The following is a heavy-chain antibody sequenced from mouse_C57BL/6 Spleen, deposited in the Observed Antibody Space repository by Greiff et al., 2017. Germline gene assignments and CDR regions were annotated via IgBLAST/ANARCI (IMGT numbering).Heavy chain of an antibody. CDR2: INPSNGGT. D-gene: IGHD2-4*01. J-gene: IGHJ2*01. CDR1: GYTFTSYW. CDR3: TRKWGMYYDCDEGIFDY. Sequence: QVQLKQPGTELVKPGASVKLSCKASGYTFTSYWMHWVKQRPGQGLEWIGNINPSNGGTNYTEKFKSKATLTVDKSSSTAYMQLSSLTSEDSAVYNCTRKWGMYYDCDEGIFDYWGQGTTLTVSS. V-gene: IGHV1-53*01.